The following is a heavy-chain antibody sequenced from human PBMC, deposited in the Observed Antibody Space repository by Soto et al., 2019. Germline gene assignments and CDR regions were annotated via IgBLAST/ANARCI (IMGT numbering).Heavy chain of an antibody. CDR2: IYWDDDK. CDR1: GFSLGTTGVG. D-gene: IGHD3-16*01. Sequence: QITLKESGPTLVKPTQTLALTCTYSGFSLGTTGVGVGWSRQPPGKALEWLGIIYWDDDKRYSPSLKSRLTLTSDISKSQVVLTMTNMGPVDTATYFCAHTWGLPFDYWGPGNLVIVSS. V-gene: IGHV2-5*02. CDR3: AHTWGLPFDY. J-gene: IGHJ4*02.